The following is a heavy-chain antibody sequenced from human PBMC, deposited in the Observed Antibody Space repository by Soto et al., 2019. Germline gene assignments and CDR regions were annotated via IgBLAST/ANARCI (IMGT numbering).Heavy chain of an antibody. J-gene: IGHJ5*02. CDR1: GFSLSNARMG. CDR2: IFSNDEK. D-gene: IGHD3-3*01. V-gene: IGHV2-26*01. Sequence: QVTLKESGPVLVKPTETLTLTCTVSGFSLSNARMGVSWIRQPPGKALEWLAHIFSNDEKSYSTSLKSRLSISKDTSKSQVVLTMTNMDPVDTATYYCARSKSITIFGVVINNWFDPWGQGTLVTVSS. CDR3: ARSKSITIFGVVINNWFDP.